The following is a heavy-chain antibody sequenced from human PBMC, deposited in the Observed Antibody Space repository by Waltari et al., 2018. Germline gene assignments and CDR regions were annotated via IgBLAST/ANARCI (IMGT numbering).Heavy chain of an antibody. CDR3: ARMPGVPRSRDSWYFDL. CDR2: IYYTGGT. Sequence: QLQLQESGPGLVKPSETLSLTCTVSGGSFRSRNYYWGWIRQAPGKGRDWIGSIYYTGGTHYNPSLKSRVTISVDTSQNQFSLNLNSVTAADTAEYFCARMPGVPRSRDSWYFDLWGRGTLVTVSS. V-gene: IGHV4-39*07. CDR1: GGSFRSRNYY. J-gene: IGHJ2*01. D-gene: IGHD2-21*02.